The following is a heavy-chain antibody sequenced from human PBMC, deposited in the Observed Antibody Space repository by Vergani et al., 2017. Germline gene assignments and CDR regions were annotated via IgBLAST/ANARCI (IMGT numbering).Heavy chain of an antibody. D-gene: IGHD4-17*01. CDR2: IYPGDSDT. CDR1: GSSFPRYW. Sequence: ELQLVQSGAAVKKPGASLKISCNGSGSSFPRYWIGWVRPMPVKSLEGMGNIYPGDSDTRYSPSFQGQFTISTDTSISTAYLQWSSLKASDTAMYYCARRNGDDGLGGNWCDPWGQGTLVTVSS. V-gene: IGHV5-51*01. J-gene: IGHJ5*02. CDR3: ARRNGDDGLGGNWCDP.